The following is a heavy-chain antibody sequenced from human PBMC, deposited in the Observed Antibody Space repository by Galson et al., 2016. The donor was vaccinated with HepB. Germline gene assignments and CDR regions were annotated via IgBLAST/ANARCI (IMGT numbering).Heavy chain of an antibody. Sequence: SLRLSCAASGFTFSSCSMNRVRQAPGKGLEWVSSISTSSSYMYYADSVKGRFTISRDNAKNSLYLQMNSLRAEDTAVYYCARDRGDYNNSVNYFDSWGQGTLVTVSS. CDR1: GFTFSSCS. V-gene: IGHV3-21*01. CDR3: ARDRGDYNNSVNYFDS. J-gene: IGHJ4*02. D-gene: IGHD4-17*01. CDR2: ISTSSSYM.